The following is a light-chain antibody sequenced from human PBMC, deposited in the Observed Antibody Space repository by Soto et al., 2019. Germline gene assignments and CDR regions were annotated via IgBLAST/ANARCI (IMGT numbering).Light chain of an antibody. Sequence: QSVLTQHASVSGSPGQSITISCTGSSSDVGGYDYVSWYQQHPGKAPKLMVYDVTVRPSGVSNRFSGSKSGNTASLTISGLQAEDEADYYCSSYTGAGTLGVFGGGTKLTVL. CDR3: SSYTGAGTLGV. J-gene: IGLJ2*01. CDR2: DVT. V-gene: IGLV2-14*01. CDR1: SSDVGGYDY.